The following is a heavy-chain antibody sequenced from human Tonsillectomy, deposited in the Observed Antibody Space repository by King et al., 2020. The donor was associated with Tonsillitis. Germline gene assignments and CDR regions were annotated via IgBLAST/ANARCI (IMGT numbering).Heavy chain of an antibody. V-gene: IGHV3-11*06. CDR1: GFTFSDYY. CDR3: ARVLGIAAAGWGLNYYGMDV. Sequence: VQLVESGGGLVKPGGSLRLSCAASGFTFSDYYMSWIRQAPGKGLEWVSYISSSSSYTNYADSVKGRFTISRDNAKNSLYLQMNSLRAEDTAVYYCARVLGIAAAGWGLNYYGMDVWGQGTTVTVSS. D-gene: IGHD6-13*01. J-gene: IGHJ6*02. CDR2: ISSSSSYT.